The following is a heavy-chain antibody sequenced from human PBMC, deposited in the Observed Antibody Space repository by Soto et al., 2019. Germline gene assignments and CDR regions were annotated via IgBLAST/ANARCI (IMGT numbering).Heavy chain of an antibody. CDR3: ARREIQGPIDY. CDR2: IYYSGTT. CDR1: GYSISSSNW. V-gene: IGHV4-28*01. J-gene: IGHJ4*02. D-gene: IGHD1-26*01. Sequence: QVQLQESGPGLVKPSDTLSLTCAVSGYSISSSNWWGWIRQPPGKGLEWIGYIYYSGTTYYNPSLKSRVTMSVGTSKNRLSLKLTSVTAVDTAVYYCARREIQGPIDYWGQGTLVTVSS.